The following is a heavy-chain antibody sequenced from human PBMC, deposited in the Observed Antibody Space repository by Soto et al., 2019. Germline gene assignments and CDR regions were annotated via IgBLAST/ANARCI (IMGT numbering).Heavy chain of an antibody. Sequence: QPGGSLRLSCAASGFRFDDYNIHWVCQAPGKGLEWVSLITWNGGNTYYADSVKGRFTISRDGTTKSVSLQMTSLKTEDTGLYYCARETLSFGSALDVWGQGTTVTVSS. D-gene: IGHD3-3*01. CDR1: GFRFDDYN. J-gene: IGHJ6*02. CDR3: ARETLSFGSALDV. CDR2: ITWNGGNT. V-gene: IGHV3-43*01.